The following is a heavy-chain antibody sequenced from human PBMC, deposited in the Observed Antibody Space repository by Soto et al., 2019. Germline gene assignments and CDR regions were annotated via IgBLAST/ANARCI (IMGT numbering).Heavy chain of an antibody. CDR1: GYSFSSYW. D-gene: IGHD6-13*01. J-gene: IGHJ6*02. Sequence: PGESLKISCKGSGYSFSSYWIGWVRQMTGKGLEWMGIINLRDSDTRYSPSFQGQVTISADKSISTAYLQWSSLKASDTAMYYCARPSIAAAGMSYYYGMDVWGQGTTVTVSS. V-gene: IGHV5-51*01. CDR3: ARPSIAAAGMSYYYGMDV. CDR2: INLRDSDT.